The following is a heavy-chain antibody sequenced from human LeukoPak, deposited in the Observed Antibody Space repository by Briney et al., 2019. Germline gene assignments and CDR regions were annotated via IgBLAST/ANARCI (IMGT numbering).Heavy chain of an antibody. V-gene: IGHV3-30*04. J-gene: IGHJ4*02. CDR1: GFTFSSYA. D-gene: IGHD6-13*01. Sequence: PGRSLRLSCAASGFTFSSYAMHWVRQAPGKGLEWVAFIRYDRNNKYYADSVKGRFTISRDNSKNTLYLQMNSLRAEDTAVYYCAKKIRPSGIAATGTDYWGQGTLVTVSS. CDR3: AKKIRPSGIAATGTDY. CDR2: IRYDRNNK.